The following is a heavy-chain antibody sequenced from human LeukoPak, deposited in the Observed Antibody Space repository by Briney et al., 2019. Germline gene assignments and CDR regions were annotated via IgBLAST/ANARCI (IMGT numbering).Heavy chain of an antibody. D-gene: IGHD6-13*01. CDR2: IYYSGST. Sequence: SETLSLTCTVSGGSISSYYWSWIRQPPGKGLEWIGYIYYSGSTNYNPFLKSRVTISVDTSKNQFSLKLSSVTAADTAVYYCARYLAAAGNNWFDPWGQGTLVTVSS. J-gene: IGHJ5*02. CDR1: GGSISSYY. V-gene: IGHV4-59*08. CDR3: ARYLAAAGNNWFDP.